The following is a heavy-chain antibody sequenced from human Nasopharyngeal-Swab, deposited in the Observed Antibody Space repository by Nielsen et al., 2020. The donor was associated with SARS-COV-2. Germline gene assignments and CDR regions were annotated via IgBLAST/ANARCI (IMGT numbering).Heavy chain of an antibody. CDR1: VFTFSSNY. J-gene: IGHJ6*02. D-gene: IGHD6-19*01. CDR3: ARWMAGHYGMDV. V-gene: IGHV3-53*01. CDR2: IYSGGST. Sequence: GESLKIFCAASVFTFSSNYMSWVRQAPGKGLEWVSVIYSGGSTYYADSVKGRFTISRDNSKNTLYLQMNSLRAEDTAVYYCARWMAGHYGMDVWGQGTTVTVSS.